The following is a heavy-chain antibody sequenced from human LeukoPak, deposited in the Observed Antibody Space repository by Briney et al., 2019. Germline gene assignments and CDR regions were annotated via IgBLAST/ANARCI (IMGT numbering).Heavy chain of an antibody. CDR1: GFTFRDYW. J-gene: IGHJ4*02. D-gene: IGHD5-24*01. CDR2: IRGDGNDV. Sequence: AGGSLRLSCVASGFTFRDYWMHWVRQAPGKGLVWVSRIRGDGNDVSYADSVEGRFTISRDNAKNMLYLQMRSLRVEDTALYYCARGVEKATINELNYWGQGTLVTVSS. CDR3: ARGVEKATINELNY. V-gene: IGHV3-74*01.